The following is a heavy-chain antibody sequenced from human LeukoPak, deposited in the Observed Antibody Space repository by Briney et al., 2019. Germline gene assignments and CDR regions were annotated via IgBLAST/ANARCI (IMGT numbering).Heavy chain of an antibody. Sequence: GGSLRLSCAASGFTFSTYYMNWVRQAPGKGLEWVSYISTSSTTTYNADSVKGRFTISRDNAKNSLYLQMNSLRAEDTAVYYCARELDYYDSSALGGGFDYWGQGTLVTVSS. CDR1: GFTFSTYY. CDR3: ARELDYYDSSALGGGFDY. V-gene: IGHV3-48*04. D-gene: IGHD3-22*01. CDR2: ISTSSTTT. J-gene: IGHJ4*02.